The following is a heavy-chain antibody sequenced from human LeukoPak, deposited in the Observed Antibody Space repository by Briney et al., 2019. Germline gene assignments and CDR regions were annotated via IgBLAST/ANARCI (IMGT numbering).Heavy chain of an antibody. Sequence: PGGSLRLSCAASGFTFSSYSTNWVRQAPGKGLEWVSSISSSSSYIYYADSVKGRFTISRDNAKNSLYLQMNSLRAEDTAVYYCARDPEYSSSSEDNDYWGQGTLVTVSS. CDR2: ISSSSSYI. J-gene: IGHJ4*02. V-gene: IGHV3-21*01. D-gene: IGHD6-6*01. CDR3: ARDPEYSSSSEDNDY. CDR1: GFTFSSYS.